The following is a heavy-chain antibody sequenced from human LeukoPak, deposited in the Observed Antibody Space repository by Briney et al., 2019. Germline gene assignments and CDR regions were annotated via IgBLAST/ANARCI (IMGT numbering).Heavy chain of an antibody. J-gene: IGHJ4*02. Sequence: ASVKVSCKASGYTFTSYGISWLLQAPGQGLEGMGWISAYNGSTNYAQKLQGRVTMTTDTSTSTAYMELRSLSSDDTAVYYCARDPIAYCGGDCYQPLDYWGQGPLVTVSS. CDR2: ISAYNGST. CDR3: ARDPIAYCGGDCYQPLDY. D-gene: IGHD2-21*02. V-gene: IGHV1-18*01. CDR1: GYTFTSYG.